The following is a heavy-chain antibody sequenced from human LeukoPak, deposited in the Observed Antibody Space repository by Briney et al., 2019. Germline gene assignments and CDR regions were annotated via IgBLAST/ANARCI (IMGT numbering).Heavy chain of an antibody. CDR3: AKEELRRITMWGYMDV. J-gene: IGHJ6*03. D-gene: IGHD3-10*02. Sequence: GGSLRLSCAASRFTFSSYGMHWVRQAPGKGLEWVTFIRYDGSKKYYTDSVKGRFTISRDNSKNTLYLQMNSLSAEDTAFYYCAKEELRRITMWGYMDVWGKGTTVTISS. CDR2: IRYDGSKK. CDR1: RFTFSSYG. V-gene: IGHV3-30*02.